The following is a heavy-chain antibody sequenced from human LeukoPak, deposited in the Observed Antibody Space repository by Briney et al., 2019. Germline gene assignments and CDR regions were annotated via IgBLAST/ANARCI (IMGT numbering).Heavy chain of an antibody. CDR2: ISYDGSNK. J-gene: IGHJ5*02. Sequence: GRSLRLSCSASGFTFSSYPMHWVRQAPSKGLEWVAVISYDGSNKYYADSVKGRFTISRDNSKNTLSLQMESLRPDDTAVYYCARKGGHRYGSWGQGTLVTVSS. CDR3: ARKGGHRYGS. CDR1: GFTFSSYP. V-gene: IGHV3-30*04. D-gene: IGHD5-18*01.